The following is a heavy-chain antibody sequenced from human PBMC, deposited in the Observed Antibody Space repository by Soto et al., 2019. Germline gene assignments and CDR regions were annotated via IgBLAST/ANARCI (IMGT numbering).Heavy chain of an antibody. CDR2: ICYDGSNK. CDR3: ARDDYGDYGEQDYYYYGMEG. Sequence: GGSLRRSCAASGFTFSSYGMHWVRQAPGKGLEWVAVICYDGSNKYYADSVKGRFTISRDNAKNSLYLQMNSLRAEDTAVYYCARDDYGDYGEQDYYYYGMEGWGQGTTVSVCS. D-gene: IGHD4-17*01. V-gene: IGHV3-33*01. J-gene: IGHJ6*02. CDR1: GFTFSSYG.